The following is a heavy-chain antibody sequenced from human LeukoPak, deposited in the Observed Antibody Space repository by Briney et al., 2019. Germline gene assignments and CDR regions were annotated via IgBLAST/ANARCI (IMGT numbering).Heavy chain of an antibody. V-gene: IGHV3-48*01. D-gene: IGHD3-9*01. CDR3: VRDEDWVFDY. Sequence: PGGSLRLSCAASGFTLSSDSMNWVRQAPGKGLEWISHITIDLTIIDYADSVKGRFTISRDKAKNSLYLQMNSLRAEDTAVYYCVRDEDWVFDYWGQGTLITVSS. J-gene: IGHJ4*02. CDR2: ITIDLTII. CDR1: GFTLSSDS.